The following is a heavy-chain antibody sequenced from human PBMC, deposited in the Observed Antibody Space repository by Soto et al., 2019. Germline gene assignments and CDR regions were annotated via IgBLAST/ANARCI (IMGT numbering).Heavy chain of an antibody. CDR3: ARGGSYVGFDS. CDR2: IHYFGST. Sequence: SETLSLTCTVSGGSLNSSSHYWSWIRQPPGKGLEWIGYIHYFGSTKYNPSLESRVVISVDTSKNQFSLKVPSVTAADTAIYFCARGGSYVGFDSWGQGARVTVS. V-gene: IGHV4-61*01. J-gene: IGHJ4*02. D-gene: IGHD1-26*01. CDR1: GGSLNSSSHY.